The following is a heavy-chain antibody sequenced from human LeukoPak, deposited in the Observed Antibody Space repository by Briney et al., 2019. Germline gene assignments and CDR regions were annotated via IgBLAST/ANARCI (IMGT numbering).Heavy chain of an antibody. V-gene: IGHV4-59*12. CDR3: ARDSAGFDP. CDR1: GDSTNTYF. D-gene: IGHD6-19*01. CDR2: IYYTGTT. J-gene: IGHJ5*02. Sequence: SETLSLTCTLSGDSTNTYFWSWIRQSPGKGLEWIGYIYYTGTTNYNPSLKSRVTISVDTSKNQFSLKLSSVTAADTAVYYCARDSAGFDPWGQGTLVTVSS.